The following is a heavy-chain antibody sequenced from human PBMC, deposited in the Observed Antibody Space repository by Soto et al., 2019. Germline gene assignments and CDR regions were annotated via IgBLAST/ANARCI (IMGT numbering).Heavy chain of an antibody. D-gene: IGHD6-13*01. Sequence: QVQLQQWGAGLLKPSETLSLTCAVYGGSFSGYYWSWIRQPPGKGLEWIGEINHSGSNNYKPSLKSRVTILVDKAKNQSSQKLSCVTATDTAGYYCARRSGIAADYWGQGTLVTLSS. CDR2: INHSGSN. CDR1: GGSFSGYY. J-gene: IGHJ4*02. V-gene: IGHV4-34*01. CDR3: ARRSGIAADY.